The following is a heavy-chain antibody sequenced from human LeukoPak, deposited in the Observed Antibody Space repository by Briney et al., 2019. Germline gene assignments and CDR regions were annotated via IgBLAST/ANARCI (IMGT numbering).Heavy chain of an antibody. CDR3: AKGAPTYYYDSSGYYSFDY. V-gene: IGHV3-30*02. D-gene: IGHD3-22*01. CDR2: IRYDGSNK. J-gene: IGHJ4*02. CDR1: GFTFSSYG. Sequence: TGGSLRLSCAASGFTFSSYGMHWVRQAPGKGLEWVAFIRYDGSNKYYADSVKGRFTISRDNSKNTLYLQMNSLRADDTAVYYCAKGAPTYYYDSSGYYSFDYWGQGTLVTVSS.